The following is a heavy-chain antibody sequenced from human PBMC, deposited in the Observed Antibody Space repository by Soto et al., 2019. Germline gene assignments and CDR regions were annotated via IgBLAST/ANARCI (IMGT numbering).Heavy chain of an antibody. CDR3: VHRWHFDSSGYKYY. CDR2: IYWDDDK. V-gene: IGHV2-5*02. D-gene: IGHD3-22*01. CDR1: AFSLSTGGVG. Sequence: SGPTLVNPTQTLTLTCTFSAFSLSTGGVGVGWIRQPPGKALEWLALIYWDDDKRYSPSLKSRLTITKDTSKNQVVLTMTNMDPVDTATYYCVHRWHFDSSGYKYYWGQGTLVTVSS. J-gene: IGHJ4*02.